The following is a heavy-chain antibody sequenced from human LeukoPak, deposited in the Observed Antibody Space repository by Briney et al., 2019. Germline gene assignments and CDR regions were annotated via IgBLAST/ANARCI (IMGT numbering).Heavy chain of an antibody. V-gene: IGHV4-59*11. CDR3: ASRPGGSTWYGVFDH. J-gene: IGHJ4*02. CDR2: IYGSDTT. D-gene: IGHD6-13*01. Sequence: SETLSLTCTVSGASISNHFWSWIRQPPGKGLEWIGYIYGSDTTNYNPSLKSRVTMSVDTSENQFSLKLSSVTAADTALYYCASRPGGSTWYGVFDHWSRGTLVTVSS. CDR1: GASISNHF.